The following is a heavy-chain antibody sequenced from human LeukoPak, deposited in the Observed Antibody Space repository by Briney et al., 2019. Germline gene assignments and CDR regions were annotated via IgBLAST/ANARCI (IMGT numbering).Heavy chain of an antibody. J-gene: IGHJ4*02. CDR3: ARLAPCGNDYGCGSHFDY. Sequence: SETLSLTCTVSGGSISSYYWSWIRQPPGKGLEYIGYIYCSGSTNYNPSLKSRVTISVDTSKNQFSLRLSSVTAADTAVYYCARLAPCGNDYGCGSHFDYWGQGTLVTVPS. V-gene: IGHV4-59*08. D-gene: IGHD4/OR15-4a*01. CDR2: IYCSGST. CDR1: GGSISSYY.